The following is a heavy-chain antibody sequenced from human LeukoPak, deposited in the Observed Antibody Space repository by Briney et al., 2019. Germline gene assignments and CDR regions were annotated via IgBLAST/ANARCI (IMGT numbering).Heavy chain of an antibody. D-gene: IGHD1-26*01. J-gene: IGHJ4*02. CDR2: IRSKGYGGTK. CDR1: GFTFGEYA. CDR3: TRHSGSYYEFDY. V-gene: IGHV3-49*03. Sequence: GGSLRLSCTASGFTFGEYAMNWFRQAPGKGLEWVGFIRSKGYGGTKEYAASVKGRITISRDDSKSIAYLQMNSLKTEDTAVYYCTRHSGSYYEFDYWGQGTLVTVSS.